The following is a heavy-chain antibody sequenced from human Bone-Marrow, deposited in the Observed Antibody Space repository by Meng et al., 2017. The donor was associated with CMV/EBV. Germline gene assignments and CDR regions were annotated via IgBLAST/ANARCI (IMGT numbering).Heavy chain of an antibody. CDR1: GGSFSGYY. D-gene: IGHD3-10*01. J-gene: IGHJ4*02. CDR3: ARTLQYGSGSYYNSRYYFDY. Sequence: GSLRLSCAVYGGSFSGYYWSWIRQPPGKGLEWIGEINHSGSTNYNPSLKSRVTISVDTSKNQFSLKLSSVTAADTAVYYCARTLQYGSGSYYNSRYYFDYWGQGTLVTVSS. V-gene: IGHV4-34*01. CDR2: INHSGST.